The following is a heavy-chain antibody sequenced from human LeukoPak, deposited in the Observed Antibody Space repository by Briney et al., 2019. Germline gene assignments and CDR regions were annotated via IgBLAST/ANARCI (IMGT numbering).Heavy chain of an antibody. J-gene: IGHJ3*02. D-gene: IGHD3-10*01. Sequence: SETLSLTCTVSGGSTSSYYWSWIRQPPGKGLEWIGYIYCSGSTNYSPSLKSRVTISVDTSKNQFSLKLSSVTAADTAVYYCARGELLWFGESSGAFDIWGQGTMVTASS. CDR1: GGSTSSYY. CDR3: ARGELLWFGESSGAFDI. CDR2: IYCSGST. V-gene: IGHV4-59*12.